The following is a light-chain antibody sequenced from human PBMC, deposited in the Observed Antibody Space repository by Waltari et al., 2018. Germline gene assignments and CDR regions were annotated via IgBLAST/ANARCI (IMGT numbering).Light chain of an antibody. V-gene: IGKV4-1*01. Sequence: DIVMTQSPDSLAVSLGERATINCKSSQSVLYSSNNKNYLAWYQQKPGQPPKLLIYWASTRESRVPHRFSGGGSGTDFTLTISSLQAEDVAVYYCQQYYSTPLTFGGGTKVEIK. CDR2: WAS. J-gene: IGKJ4*01. CDR1: QSVLYSSNNKNY. CDR3: QQYYSTPLT.